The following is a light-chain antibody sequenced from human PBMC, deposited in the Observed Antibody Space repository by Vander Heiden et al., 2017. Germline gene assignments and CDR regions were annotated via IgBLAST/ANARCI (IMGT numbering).Light chain of an antibody. CDR3: QQDNNWPRT. V-gene: IGKV3-15*01. CDR2: GVS. Sequence: ETLMPPSPATLSASPGERATLAGRASQSVSSNLAWYQHKPGQVPRLLIYGVSTRATGIPARFRGSGSATEFTLTISRLLSADFAVYYCQQDNNWPRTFGQGTKLEIK. J-gene: IGKJ2*01. CDR1: QSVSSN.